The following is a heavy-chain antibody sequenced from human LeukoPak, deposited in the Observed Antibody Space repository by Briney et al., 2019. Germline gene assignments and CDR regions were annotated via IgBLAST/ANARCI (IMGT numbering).Heavy chain of an antibody. CDR1: GGSFSGYY. Sequence: SETLSLTCAVYGGSFSGYYWSWIRQPPGKGLEWIGEINHSGSTYYNPSLKSRLTTSVDTSKNQFSLKLRSVTAADTAVYYCARHFVEMATILPYYFDYWGQGTLVTVSS. CDR3: ARHFVEMATILPYYFDY. CDR2: INHSGST. V-gene: IGHV4-34*01. J-gene: IGHJ4*02. D-gene: IGHD5-24*01.